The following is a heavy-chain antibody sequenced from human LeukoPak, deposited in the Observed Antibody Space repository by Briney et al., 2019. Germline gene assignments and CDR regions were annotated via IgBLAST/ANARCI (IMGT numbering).Heavy chain of an antibody. D-gene: IGHD2-2*01. J-gene: IGHJ4*02. CDR2: IYYSGST. V-gene: IGHV4-31*03. CDR3: ARVLGGSTSYFLPLYYFDY. Sequence: SQTLSLTCTVSGGPISSGGYYWSWIRQHPGKGLEWIGYIYYSGSTYYNPSLKSRVTISVDTSKNQFSLKLSSVTAADTAVYYCARVLGGSTSYFLPLYYFDYWGQGTLVTVSS. CDR1: GGPISSGGYY.